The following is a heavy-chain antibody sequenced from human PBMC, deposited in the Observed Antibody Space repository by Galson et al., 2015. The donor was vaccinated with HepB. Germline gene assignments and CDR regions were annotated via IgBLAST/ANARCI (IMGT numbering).Heavy chain of an antibody. J-gene: IGHJ4*02. CDR3: AREGIAAPTNPVDY. V-gene: IGHV1-8*01. CDR1: GYTFTSYD. D-gene: IGHD6-13*01. Sequence: SVKVSCKASGYTFTSYDINWVRQATGQGLEWMGWMNPNSGNTGYAQKFQGRVTMTRNTSISTAYMELSSRRSEDTAVYYCAREGIAAPTNPVDYWGQGTQVTVSS. CDR2: MNPNSGNT.